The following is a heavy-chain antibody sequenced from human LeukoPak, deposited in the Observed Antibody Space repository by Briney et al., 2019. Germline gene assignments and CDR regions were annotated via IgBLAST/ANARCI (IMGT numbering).Heavy chain of an antibody. J-gene: IGHJ6*03. CDR1: GYTFTGYY. CDR2: INPNSGGT. Sequence: GASVKVSCKASGYTFTGYYMHWVRQAPGQGLEWMGWINPNSGGTNYAQRFQGRVTMTRDTSISTAYMELSRLRSDDTAVYYCARDLMVRGPMDVWGKGTTVTVSS. V-gene: IGHV1-2*02. CDR3: ARDLMVRGPMDV. D-gene: IGHD3-10*01.